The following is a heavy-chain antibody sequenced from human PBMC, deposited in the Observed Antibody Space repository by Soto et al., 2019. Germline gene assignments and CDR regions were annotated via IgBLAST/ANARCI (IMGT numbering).Heavy chain of an antibody. J-gene: IGHJ5*02. CDR3: ATLPLA. CDR2: ISYNTNNK. V-gene: IGHV3-30-3*01. CDR1: GFTFSSYP. Sequence: VQLLESGGDLVQPGRSLRLSCAASGFTFSSYPMHWVRQAPGKGLEWVAFISYNTNNKQYADSVRGRFTISRDNGKKTVYLQMSSLRPEDTAVYYCATLPLAWGQGTLVTVSS. D-gene: IGHD1-26*01.